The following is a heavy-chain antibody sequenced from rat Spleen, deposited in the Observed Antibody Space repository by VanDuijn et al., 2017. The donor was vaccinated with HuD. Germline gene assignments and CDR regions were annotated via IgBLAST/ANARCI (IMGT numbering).Heavy chain of an antibody. CDR2: ISNTGGTT. J-gene: IGHJ4*01. CDR3: TRDRNYYDGSYYYDYVMDA. Sequence: EVQLVESGGGLVQPGRSLKLSCVASGFTFNDYWMTWIRQAPGKGLEWVASISNTGGTTYYPDSMKGRFTISRDIARSTLYLQMNSLRSEDTATYYCTRDRNYYDGSYYYDYVMDAWGQGASVTVSS. CDR1: GFTFNDYW. D-gene: IGHD1-12*02. V-gene: IGHV5-31*01.